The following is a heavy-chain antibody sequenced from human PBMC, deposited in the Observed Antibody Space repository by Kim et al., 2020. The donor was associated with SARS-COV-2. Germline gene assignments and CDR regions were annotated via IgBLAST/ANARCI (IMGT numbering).Heavy chain of an antibody. D-gene: IGHD3-22*01. Sequence: SETLSLTCTVSGGSISSSSYYWGWIRQPPGKGLEWIGSIYYSGSTYYNPSLKSRVTISVDTSKNQFSLKLSSVTAADTAVYYCARLGDITMIVVAKGSFDYWGQGTLVTVSS. CDR2: IYYSGST. CDR1: GGSISSSSYY. V-gene: IGHV4-39*01. J-gene: IGHJ4*02. CDR3: ARLGDITMIVVAKGSFDY.